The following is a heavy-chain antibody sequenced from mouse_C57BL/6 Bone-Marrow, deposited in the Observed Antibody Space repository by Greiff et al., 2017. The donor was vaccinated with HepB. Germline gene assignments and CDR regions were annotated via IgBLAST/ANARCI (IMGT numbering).Heavy chain of an antibody. Sequence: EVQLVESGGGLVKPGGSLKLSCAASGFTFSSYAMSWVRQTPEKRLEWVATISDGGSYTYYPDNVKGRFTISRDNAKNNLYLQMSHLKSEDTAMYYCARSGSSLFAYWGQGTLVTVSA. V-gene: IGHV5-4*01. CDR1: GFTFSSYA. J-gene: IGHJ3*01. D-gene: IGHD1-1*01. CDR2: ISDGGSYT. CDR3: ARSGSSLFAY.